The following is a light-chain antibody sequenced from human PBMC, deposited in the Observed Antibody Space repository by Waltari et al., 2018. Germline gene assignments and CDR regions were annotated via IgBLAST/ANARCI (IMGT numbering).Light chain of an antibody. CDR3: QQYGSPPYT. J-gene: IGKJ2*01. Sequence: VGSSYLACFKLKPGQAPRLLIFALSSRATGIPDRFSGSWSGTDFTVTINRLEPEDSAVYYCQQYGSPPYTFDQGTKLEL. V-gene: IGKV3-20*01. CDR1: VGSSY. CDR2: ALS.